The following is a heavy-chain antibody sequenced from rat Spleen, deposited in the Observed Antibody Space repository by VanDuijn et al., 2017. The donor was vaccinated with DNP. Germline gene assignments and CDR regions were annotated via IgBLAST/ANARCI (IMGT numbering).Heavy chain of an antibody. Sequence: EVQLVESGGGPVQPGRSLKLSCVAAGFIFSNYWMTWIRQAPGKGLDRVASITNTGGSTYYPDSVKGRFTISRDNTKSTLYLQMNSLRSEDTATYYCTKDPNYGYTPFDYWGQGVMVTVSS. CDR2: ITNTGGST. D-gene: IGHD1-9*01. V-gene: IGHV5-31*01. CDR3: TKDPNYGYTPFDY. CDR1: GFIFSNYW. J-gene: IGHJ2*01.